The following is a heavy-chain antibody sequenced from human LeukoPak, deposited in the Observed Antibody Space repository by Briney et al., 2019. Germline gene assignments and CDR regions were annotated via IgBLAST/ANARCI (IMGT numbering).Heavy chain of an antibody. J-gene: IGHJ4*02. Sequence: GGSLRLSCVASGFTFSSYAMSWVRQAPGRGLEWVSGISGSGGNTYYADSVKGRFTISRDNSKNTLYLQMNSLRAEDTAVYYCAKDWSCGSASCRFDYWGQGTLVTVSS. CDR2: ISGSGGNT. CDR3: AKDWSCGSASCRFDY. D-gene: IGHD2-2*01. CDR1: GFTFSSYA. V-gene: IGHV3-23*01.